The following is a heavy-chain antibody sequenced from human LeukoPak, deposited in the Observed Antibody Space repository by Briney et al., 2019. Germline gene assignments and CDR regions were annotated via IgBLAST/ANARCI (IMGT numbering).Heavy chain of an antibody. CDR3: ASGPGIAVAGPDVGYFDY. J-gene: IGHJ4*02. D-gene: IGHD6-19*01. CDR1: GFTFSSYA. Sequence: PGGSLRLSCAASGFTFSSYAMHWVRQAPGKGLEWVAVISYDGSNKYYADSVKGRFTISRDNSKNTLYLQMNSLRAEDTAVYYCASGPGIAVAGPDVGYFDYWGQGTLVTVSS. CDR2: ISYDGSNK. V-gene: IGHV3-30*14.